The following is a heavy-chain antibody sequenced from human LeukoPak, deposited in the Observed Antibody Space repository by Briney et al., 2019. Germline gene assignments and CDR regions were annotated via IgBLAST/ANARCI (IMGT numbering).Heavy chain of an antibody. CDR2: INPNSGGT. J-gene: IGHJ4*02. CDR3: ARDFWDIVVVPAAMRVYYFDY. D-gene: IGHD2-2*01. Sequence: VSVKVSCKASGYTFTGYYMHWVRQAPGQGLEWMGWINPNSGGTNYAQKFQGRVTMTRDTSISTAYMELSRLRSDDTAVYYCARDFWDIVVVPAAMRVYYFDYWGQGTLVTVSS. CDR1: GYTFTGYY. V-gene: IGHV1-2*02.